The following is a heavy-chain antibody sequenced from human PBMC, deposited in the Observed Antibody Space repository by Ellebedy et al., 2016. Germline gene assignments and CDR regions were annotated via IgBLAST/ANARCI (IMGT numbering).Heavy chain of an antibody. CDR3: ARAWFGESHFDY. CDR2: IYYSGST. V-gene: IGHV4-39*07. Sequence: SETLSLXXTVSGGSISSSSYYWGWIRQPPGKGLEWIGSIYYSGSTYYNPSLKSRVTMSIDTSKNQFSLKLSSVTAADTAVYYCARAWFGESHFDYWGQGTLVTVSS. CDR1: GGSISSSSYY. J-gene: IGHJ4*02. D-gene: IGHD3-10*01.